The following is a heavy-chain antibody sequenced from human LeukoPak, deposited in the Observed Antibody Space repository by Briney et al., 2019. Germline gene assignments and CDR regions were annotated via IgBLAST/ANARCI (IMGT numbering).Heavy chain of an antibody. CDR1: GYSISSGYY. Sequence: PSETLSLTCTVSGYSISSGYYWGWIRQPPGKGLEWIGSIYHSGSTYYNPSLKSRVTISVDTSKNQFSLKLSSVTAADTAVYYCARSLGYCSSTSCYADAFDIWGQGTMVTVSS. J-gene: IGHJ3*02. CDR2: IYHSGST. V-gene: IGHV4-38-2*02. D-gene: IGHD2-2*01. CDR3: ARSLGYCSSTSCYADAFDI.